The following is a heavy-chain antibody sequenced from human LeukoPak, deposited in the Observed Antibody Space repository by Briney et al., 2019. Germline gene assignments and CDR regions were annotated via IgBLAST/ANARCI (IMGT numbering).Heavy chain of an antibody. CDR1: GFTFSSYA. CDR2: ISGSGGST. V-gene: IGHV3-23*01. Sequence: GGSLRLSCVASGFTFSSYAMSWVRQAPGKGLEWVSAISGSGGSTYYADSVKGRFTISRDNSKNTLYLQMNSLRAEDTAVYYCAKIRYGTGWYYDYWGQGTLVTVSS. J-gene: IGHJ4*02. D-gene: IGHD6-19*01. CDR3: AKIRYGTGWYYDY.